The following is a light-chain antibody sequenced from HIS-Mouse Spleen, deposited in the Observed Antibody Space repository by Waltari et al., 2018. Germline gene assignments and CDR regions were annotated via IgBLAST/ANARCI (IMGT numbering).Light chain of an antibody. CDR1: SSDVGGYNY. J-gene: IGLJ1*01. Sequence: QSALTQPPSASGSPGQSVTISCTGTSSDVGGYNYVSWYQPHPGKAPNLMIYEVSKRPSGVPDRFLGSKSGNTASLTVSELQAEDEADYYCSSYAGSNNYVFGTGTKVTVL. CDR2: EVS. V-gene: IGLV2-8*01. CDR3: SSYAGSNNYV.